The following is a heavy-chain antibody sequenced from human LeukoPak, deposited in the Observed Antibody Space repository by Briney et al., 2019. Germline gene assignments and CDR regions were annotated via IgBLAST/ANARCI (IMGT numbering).Heavy chain of an antibody. D-gene: IGHD4-11*01. CDR2: IRSDGSNK. V-gene: IGHV3-30*02. CDR1: GFTFSTYG. CDR3: AKDSNYVPFDY. Sequence: PGGSLRLSCAASGFTFSTYGMHWVRQAPGKGLEWVAFIRSDGSNKYYADSVKGRFTISRDNSKNTLYLQMNSLRAEDTAVFYCAKDSNYVPFDYWGQGTLVTVSS. J-gene: IGHJ4*02.